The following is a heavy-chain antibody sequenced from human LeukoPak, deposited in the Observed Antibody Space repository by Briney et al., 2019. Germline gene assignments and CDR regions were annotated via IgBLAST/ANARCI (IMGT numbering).Heavy chain of an antibody. CDR2: IDKKDNLYAT. J-gene: IGHJ5*02. Sequence: GGSLRLSCAASGFTFSGSAVHWVRQSSGKGLEWVGHIDKKDNLYATAYAESVKGRFTISRDDSKDTAFLHMDSLKTEDTALYYCTRDRGTYSWFDPWGQGTLVTVSS. V-gene: IGHV3-73*01. CDR1: GFTFSGSA. D-gene: IGHD1-26*01. CDR3: TRDRGTYSWFDP.